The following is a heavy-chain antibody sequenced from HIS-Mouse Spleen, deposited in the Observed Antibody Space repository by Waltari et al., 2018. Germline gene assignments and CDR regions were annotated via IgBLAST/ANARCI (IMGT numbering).Heavy chain of an antibody. Sequence: QLQLQESAPGLVKPSETLSLTCTVSGGSISSSSYYWGWSRPPPGKGVEWIGSIYYSGSTYYNPSLKSRVTISVDTSKNQFSLKLSSVTAADTAVYYCAREIPYSSSWYDWYFDLWGRGTLVTVSS. J-gene: IGHJ2*01. V-gene: IGHV4-39*07. CDR3: AREIPYSSSWYDWYFDL. CDR2: IYYSGST. CDR1: GGSISSSSYY. D-gene: IGHD6-13*01.